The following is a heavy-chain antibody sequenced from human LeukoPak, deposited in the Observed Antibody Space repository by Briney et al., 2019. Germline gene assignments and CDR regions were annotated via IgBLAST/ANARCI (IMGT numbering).Heavy chain of an antibody. CDR2: ISSSGSYI. CDR1: GFTFSSYS. D-gene: IGHD5-12*01. Sequence: GGSLRLSCAASGFTFSSYSMNWVRQAPGKGLEWVSSISSSGSYIYYADSVKGRFTISRDNAKNSLYLQMNSLRAEDTAVYYCARDVTYSGYDDFDYWGQGTLVTVSS. J-gene: IGHJ4*02. V-gene: IGHV3-21*01. CDR3: ARDVTYSGYDDFDY.